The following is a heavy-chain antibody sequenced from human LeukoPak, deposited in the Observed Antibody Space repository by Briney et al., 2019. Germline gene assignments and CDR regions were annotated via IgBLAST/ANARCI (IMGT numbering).Heavy chain of an antibody. J-gene: IGHJ5*02. Sequence: PGGSLRLSCAASGFTFSSYSMNWVRQAPGKGLEWVSSISSSSSYIYYADSVKGRFTISRDNAKNSLYLQMNSLRAEDTAVYYCAREDSSYERFDPWGQGTLVTVSS. D-gene: IGHD2-2*01. V-gene: IGHV3-21*01. CDR2: ISSSSSYI. CDR3: AREDSSYERFDP. CDR1: GFTFSSYS.